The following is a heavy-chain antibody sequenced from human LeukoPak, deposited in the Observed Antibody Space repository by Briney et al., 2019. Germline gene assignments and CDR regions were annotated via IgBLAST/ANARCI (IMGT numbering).Heavy chain of an antibody. Sequence: ASVKVSCKASVYTFTGYYIHWVRQAPGQGLEWMGWINPNSGATNYAQKFQGRVTMTRDTSIITAYMELSRLTSDDTAVYYCARSIAVAPFDYWGQGTLVTVSS. V-gene: IGHV1-2*02. D-gene: IGHD6-19*01. CDR1: VYTFTGYY. CDR3: ARSIAVAPFDY. CDR2: INPNSGAT. J-gene: IGHJ4*02.